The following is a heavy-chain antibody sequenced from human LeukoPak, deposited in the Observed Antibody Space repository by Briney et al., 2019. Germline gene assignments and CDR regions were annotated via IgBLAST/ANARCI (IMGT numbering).Heavy chain of an antibody. D-gene: IGHD2-2*01. CDR3: AKALTKATDYMDV. Sequence: GGSLRLSCAASGFTFSSYAMSWVRQAPGKGLEWCSAISGSGGSTYYADSVKGRFTISRDNSKNTLYLQMNSLRAEDTAVYYCAKALTKATDYMDVWGKGTTVTVSS. V-gene: IGHV3-23*01. CDR2: ISGSGGST. CDR1: GFTFSSYA. J-gene: IGHJ6*03.